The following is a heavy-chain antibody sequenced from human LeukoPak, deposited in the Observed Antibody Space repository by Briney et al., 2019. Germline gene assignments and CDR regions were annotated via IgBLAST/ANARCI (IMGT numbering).Heavy chain of an antibody. CDR3: AHSETYCSGGSCYHPYYFDY. J-gene: IGHJ4*02. CDR2: FLWDDDQ. D-gene: IGHD2-15*01. V-gene: IGHV2-5*02. CDR1: GFSLSTSGVG. Sequence: SGPTLVNPTQTLTLTCTFSGFSLSTSGVGVGWIRQPPGKALEWLALFLWDDDQRYSPSLKSRLTITTDTSKNQVVLTMTNMDPADTGTYFCAHSETYCSGGSCYHPYYFDYWGQGTLVTVSS.